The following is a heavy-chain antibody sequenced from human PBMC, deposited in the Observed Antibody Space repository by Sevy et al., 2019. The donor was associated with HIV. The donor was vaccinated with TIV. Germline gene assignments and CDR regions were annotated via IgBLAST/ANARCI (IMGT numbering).Heavy chain of an antibody. CDR2: IYSGGST. D-gene: IGHD1-1*01. CDR1: GFTVSSNY. V-gene: IGHV3-53*01. J-gene: IGHJ4*02. CDR3: ARVEGLMGYFDY. Sequence: GGSLGLSCAASGFTVSSNYMSWVRQAPGKGLEWVSVIYSGGSTYYADSVKGRFTISRDNSKNTLYLQMNSLRAEDTAVYYCARVEGLMGYFDYWGQGTLVTVSS.